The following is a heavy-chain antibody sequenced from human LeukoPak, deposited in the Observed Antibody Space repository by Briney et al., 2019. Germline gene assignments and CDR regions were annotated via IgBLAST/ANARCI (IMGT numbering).Heavy chain of an antibody. CDR2: IIPMLGRS. V-gene: IGHV1-69*05. J-gene: IGHJ5*02. CDR1: GGSFSSYG. CDR3: AGEDHTANNWFDP. D-gene: IGHD5-18*01. Sequence: EASVKVSCKASGGSFSSYGISWVRQAPGQGLEWMGGIIPMLGRSNYAQKFQGRVTISTDESTSTAYMEMSSLRSEDTAVYYCAGEDHTANNWFDPWGQGTLVTVSS.